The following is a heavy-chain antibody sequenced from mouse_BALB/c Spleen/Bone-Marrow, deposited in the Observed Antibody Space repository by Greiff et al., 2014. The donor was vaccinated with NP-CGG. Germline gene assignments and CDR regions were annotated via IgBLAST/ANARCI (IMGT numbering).Heavy chain of an antibody. CDR2: ISSGGGST. V-gene: IGHV5-12-1*01. CDR1: GFAFSSYD. D-gene: IGHD1-1*01. J-gene: IGHJ3*01. CDR3: ARQSRAWFAY. Sequence: EVQVVESGGGLVKPGGSLKLSCVASGFAFSSYDMSWVRQTPEKRLEWVAYISSGGGSTYYPDTVKGRFTISRDNAKNTLYLQMSSLKSEDTAMYYCARQSRAWFAYWGQGTLVTVSA.